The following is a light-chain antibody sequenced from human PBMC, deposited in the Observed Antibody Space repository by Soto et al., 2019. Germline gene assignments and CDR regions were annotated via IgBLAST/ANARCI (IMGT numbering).Light chain of an antibody. V-gene: IGKV3D-15*01. CDR1: QSVSSN. CDR2: GAS. Sequence: EIVMTQSPATLSVSPGERATLSCRASQSVSSNLAWYQQKPGQAPRLLIYGASTRATGIPARFSGSGSGTEFTLTVSSLQSEDFAVYYFQQYNYWPPITFGQGTRLEIK. J-gene: IGKJ5*01. CDR3: QQYNYWPPIT.